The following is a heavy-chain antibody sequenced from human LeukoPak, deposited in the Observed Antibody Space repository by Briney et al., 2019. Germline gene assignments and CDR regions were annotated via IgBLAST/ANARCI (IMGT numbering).Heavy chain of an antibody. Sequence: SETLSLTCSVYGHSISTPSYYWGWIRQPPGKALEWIGSVFHSVDTYYNPSLKSRITMSVDTSKNQFSLKLSSVTATDTAVYLCARHSNNMPPDGIDHWGPGTLVIVSS. J-gene: IGHJ5*02. V-gene: IGHV4-39*01. CDR2: VFHSVDT. CDR1: GHSISTPSYY. D-gene: IGHD1/OR15-1a*01. CDR3: ARHSNNMPPDGIDH.